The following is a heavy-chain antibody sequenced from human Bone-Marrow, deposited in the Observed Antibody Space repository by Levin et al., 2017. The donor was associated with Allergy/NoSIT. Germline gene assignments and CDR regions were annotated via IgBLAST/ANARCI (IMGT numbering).Heavy chain of an antibody. CDR1: GFTFSHYS. D-gene: IGHD1-26*01. CDR3: ARYIVGAYYLDY. J-gene: IGHJ4*02. Sequence: GESLKISCAGSGFTFSHYSMNWVRQAPGKGLEWVSSISSSSSYMYYADSVKGRFTISRDNAENSLYLHMSSLRAEDTAVYYCARYIVGAYYLDYWGQGTLVTVSS. V-gene: IGHV3-21*01. CDR2: ISSSSSYM.